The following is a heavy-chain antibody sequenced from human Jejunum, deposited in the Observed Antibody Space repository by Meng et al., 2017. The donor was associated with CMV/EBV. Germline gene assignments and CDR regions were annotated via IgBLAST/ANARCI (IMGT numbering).Heavy chain of an antibody. CDR1: GASISGYD. CDR2: VDYSGTT. V-gene: IGHV4-59*01. D-gene: IGHD3-16*01. Sequence: VSGASISGYDWHWLRQTPGKGREWIECVDYSGTTKYNPSLKGRVTISVDKSKSQFSLELRSVIATDTAVFYCARGWGTTSPWDYWGQGTLVTVSS. CDR3: ARGWGTTSPWDY. J-gene: IGHJ4*02.